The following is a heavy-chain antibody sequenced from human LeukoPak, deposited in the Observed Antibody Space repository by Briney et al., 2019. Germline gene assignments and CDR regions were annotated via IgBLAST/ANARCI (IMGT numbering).Heavy chain of an antibody. CDR2: INHSGST. J-gene: IGHJ4*02. V-gene: IGHV4-34*01. CDR3: HYYDSSGYLGPFDY. D-gene: IGHD3-22*01. Sequence: SETLSLTCAVYGGSFSGYYWSWIRQPPGKGLEWIEEINHSGSTNYNPSLKSRVTISVDTSKNQFSLKLSSVTAADTAVYYCHYYDSSGYLGPFDYWGQGTLVTVSS. CDR1: GGSFSGYY.